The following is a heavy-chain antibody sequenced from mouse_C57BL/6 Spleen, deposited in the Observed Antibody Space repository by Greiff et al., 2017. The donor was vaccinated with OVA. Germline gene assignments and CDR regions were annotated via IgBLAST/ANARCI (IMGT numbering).Heavy chain of an antibody. V-gene: IGHV5-17*01. J-gene: IGHJ2*01. CDR2: ISRGSSTI. D-gene: IGHD1-1*01. CDR3: SRLYGSCFDY. CDR1: GFTFSDYG. Sequence: EVQVVESGGGLVKPGGSLKLSCAASGFTFSDYGMHWVRQAPEKGLEWVAYISRGSSTIYYADTVKGRFTISRDNAKNTLFLQMTSLRSEDTAMYYCSRLYGSCFDYWGQGTTLTVSS.